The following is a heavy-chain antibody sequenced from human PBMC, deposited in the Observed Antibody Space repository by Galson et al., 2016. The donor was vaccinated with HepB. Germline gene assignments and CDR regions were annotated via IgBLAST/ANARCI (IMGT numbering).Heavy chain of an antibody. CDR2: IYPDDSDT. CDR1: GYSFTRYW. Sequence: QSGAEVTEPGESLKISCKGSGYSFTRYWIGWVRQMPGKGLEWMGIIYPDDSDTRYSPSFQGQVTISADKSISTAYLQWSSLKASDTAMYYCARVYCSGGRGYSHKKSGFLNWFDPWGQGTLVTVSS. J-gene: IGHJ5*02. V-gene: IGHV5-51*01. CDR3: ARVYCSGGRGYSHKKSGFLNWFDP. D-gene: IGHD2-15*01.